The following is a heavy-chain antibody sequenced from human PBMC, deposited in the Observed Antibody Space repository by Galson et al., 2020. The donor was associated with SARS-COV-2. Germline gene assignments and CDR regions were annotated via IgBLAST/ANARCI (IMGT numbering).Heavy chain of an antibody. CDR2: INHSGSI. CDR3: ARRPTILVVSTTMNAFDI. CDR1: VGSFSGYY. V-gene: IGHV4-34*01. Sequence: SETLSLTCAVYVGSFSGYYWSWIHQPPGKGLEWIGEINHSGSINYNPSLKSRVTLSVDTSKNQFSLKMTSVTAADTAVYYCARRPTILVVSTTMNAFDIWGQGTMVIVSS. J-gene: IGHJ3*02. D-gene: IGHD2-2*01.